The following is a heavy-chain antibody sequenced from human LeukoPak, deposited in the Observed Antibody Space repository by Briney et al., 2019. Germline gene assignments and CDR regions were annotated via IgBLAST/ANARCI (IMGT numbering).Heavy chain of an antibody. Sequence: PSETLSLTCAVSGGSISSSNWWSWVRQPPGKGLEWIGEIHHSGSTNYNPSLKSRVTISVDKSKNQFSLKLSSVAAADTAVYYCARGGASSNWFDPWGQGTLVTVSS. CDR1: GGSISSSNW. V-gene: IGHV4-4*02. CDR3: ARGGASSNWFDP. J-gene: IGHJ5*02. CDR2: IHHSGST. D-gene: IGHD4/OR15-4a*01.